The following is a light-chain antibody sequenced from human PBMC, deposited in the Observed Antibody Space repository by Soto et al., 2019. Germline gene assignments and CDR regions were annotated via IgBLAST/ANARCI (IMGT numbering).Light chain of an antibody. CDR1: QSISSY. CDR3: QQYGGSPPLS. V-gene: IGKV1-39*01. CDR2: AAS. J-gene: IGKJ4*01. Sequence: DIQMTQSPSSLSASVGDRVTITCRASQSISSYLNWYQQKPGKAPKLLIYAASSLQSGVPSRFSGSGSGTDFTLTISRLEAEDFAVYYCQQYGGSPPLSFGGGTKVDIK.